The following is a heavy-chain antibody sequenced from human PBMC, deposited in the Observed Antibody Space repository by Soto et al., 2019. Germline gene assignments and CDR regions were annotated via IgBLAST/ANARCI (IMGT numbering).Heavy chain of an antibody. D-gene: IGHD5-18*01. CDR3: ARDFEVMVTMGGAFDI. CDR2: ISYDGSNK. CDR1: GFTFSSYA. J-gene: IGHJ3*02. V-gene: IGHV3-30-3*01. Sequence: PGRSLRLSCAASGFTFSSYAMHWVRQAPGKGLEWVAVISYDGSNKYYADSVKGRFTISRDNSKNTLYLQMNSLRTEDTAVYYCARDFEVMVTMGGAFDIWGQGTMVTVSS.